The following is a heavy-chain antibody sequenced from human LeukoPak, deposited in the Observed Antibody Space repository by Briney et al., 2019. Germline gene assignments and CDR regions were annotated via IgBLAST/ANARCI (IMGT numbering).Heavy chain of an antibody. CDR3: ARDQYDTWSRRGNFDS. CDR1: GFTFGKYW. J-gene: IGHJ4*02. V-gene: IGHV3-7*03. D-gene: IGHD3-3*01. CDR2: VKLDGSEK. Sequence: GGSLRLSCVASGFTFGKYWMSWVRQAPGKGLEWVANVKLDGSEKNYVDSVKGRFTISRDNTKNSLYLQMNSLRAEDTAVFYCARDQYDTWSRRGNFDSWGQGTLVIVSS.